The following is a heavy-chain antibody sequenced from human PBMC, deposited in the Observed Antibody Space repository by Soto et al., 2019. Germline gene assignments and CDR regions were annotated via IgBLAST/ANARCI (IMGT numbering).Heavy chain of an antibody. Sequence: QVQLQESGPGLVKPSETLSLTWTVSGGSIRSYYWSWIRQPPGKGLEWIGYIYYSGSTNYNPSLKSRVTISVDTSKNQFSLKLSSVTAADTAVYYCARAKAPLYSSSWYWFDPWGQGTLVTVSS. CDR2: IYYSGST. D-gene: IGHD6-13*01. CDR3: ARAKAPLYSSSWYWFDP. CDR1: GGSIRSYY. V-gene: IGHV4-59*08. J-gene: IGHJ5*02.